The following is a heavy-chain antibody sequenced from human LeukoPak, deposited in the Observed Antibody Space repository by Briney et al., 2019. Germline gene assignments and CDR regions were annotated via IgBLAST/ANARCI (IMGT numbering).Heavy chain of an antibody. Sequence: GGSLRLSCAASGFTFSSYSMNWVRQAPGKGLEWVSSINSRGSGEYYADSVKGRFTISRDNAKNSLYLQMNSLRVEDTAVYYCARVSNYGMDVWGQGTTVTVSS. D-gene: IGHD4-11*01. J-gene: IGHJ6*02. CDR1: GFTFSSYS. V-gene: IGHV3-21*01. CDR2: INSRGSGE. CDR3: ARVSNYGMDV.